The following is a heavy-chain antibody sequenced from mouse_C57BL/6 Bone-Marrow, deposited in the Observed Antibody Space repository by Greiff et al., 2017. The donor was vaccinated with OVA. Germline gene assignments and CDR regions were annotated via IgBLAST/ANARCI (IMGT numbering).Heavy chain of an antibody. V-gene: IGHV1-4*01. J-gene: IGHJ2*01. CDR3: ARGYYLDY. Sequence: VKLMESGAELARPGASVKMSCKASGYTFTSYTMHWVKQRPGQGLEWIGYIDPSSDYTKYNQKFKDKATLTADKSSSTAYMQLSSLTSEDSAVYYCARGYYLDYWGQGTTLTVSS. CDR2: IDPSSDYT. CDR1: GYTFTSYT.